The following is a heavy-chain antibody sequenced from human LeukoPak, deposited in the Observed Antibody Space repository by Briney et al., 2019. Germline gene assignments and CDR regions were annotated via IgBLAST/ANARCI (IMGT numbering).Heavy chain of an antibody. CDR3: ATPYSGGYHGLDI. J-gene: IGHJ3*02. CDR1: GGSISSSTYY. CDR2: IYYSGST. Sequence: SETLSLTCTVSGGSISSSTYYWGWIRQPPGKGLEWIGSIYYSGSTYYNPSLKRRVTISVDTSKNQFSLKLNSVTAADTAVYYCATPYSGGYHGLDIWGQGTMVTVSS. D-gene: IGHD1-26*01. V-gene: IGHV4-39*01.